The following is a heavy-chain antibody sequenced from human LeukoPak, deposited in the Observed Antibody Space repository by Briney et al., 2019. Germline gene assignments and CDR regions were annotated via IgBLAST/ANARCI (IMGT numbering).Heavy chain of an antibody. Sequence: PGGSLRLSCAASGFTFDDYAMHWVRQAPGKGLEWVSGISWNSGSIGYADSVKGRFTISRDNAKNSLYLQMNSLRAEDTALYYCAKAEDPYGSAYDYWGQGTLVTVSS. CDR2: ISWNSGSI. CDR1: GFTFDDYA. CDR3: AKAEDPYGSAYDY. V-gene: IGHV3-9*01. J-gene: IGHJ4*02. D-gene: IGHD3-16*01.